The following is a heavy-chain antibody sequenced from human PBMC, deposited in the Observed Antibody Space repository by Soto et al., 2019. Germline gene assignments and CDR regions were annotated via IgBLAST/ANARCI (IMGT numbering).Heavy chain of an antibody. Sequence: SVNVSCKASGGTFSSYAISWVRQAPGQGLEWMGGIIPIFGTANYAQKLQGRVTMTTDTSTSTAYMELRSLRSDDTAVYYCAREILRFLEWLRPADYYYGMDVWGQGTTVTVSS. J-gene: IGHJ6*02. V-gene: IGHV1-69*05. CDR2: IIPIFGTA. CDR3: AREILRFLEWLRPADYYYGMDV. D-gene: IGHD3-3*01. CDR1: GGTFSSYA.